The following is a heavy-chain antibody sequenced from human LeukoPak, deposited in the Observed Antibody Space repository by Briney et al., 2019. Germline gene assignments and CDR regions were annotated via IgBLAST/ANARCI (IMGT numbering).Heavy chain of an antibody. D-gene: IGHD2-2*01. Sequence: GGSLRLSCAASGFTFSSYAMSWVRQAPGKGLEWVSAISGSGGSTYYADSVKGRFTISRDNSKNTLYLQMNSLRAEDTAVYYCANRYCSSTSCYPQYFQHWGQGTLVTVSS. J-gene: IGHJ1*01. V-gene: IGHV3-23*01. CDR1: GFTFSSYA. CDR2: ISGSGGST. CDR3: ANRYCSSTSCYPQYFQH.